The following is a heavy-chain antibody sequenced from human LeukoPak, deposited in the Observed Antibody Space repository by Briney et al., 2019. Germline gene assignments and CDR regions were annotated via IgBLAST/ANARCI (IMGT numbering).Heavy chain of an antibody. J-gene: IGHJ4*02. D-gene: IGHD4-11*01. CDR2: IYRSGST. V-gene: IGHV4-38-2*02. CDR1: GYSISSGYY. Sequence: PSETLSLTCTVSGYSISSGYYWGRIRQPPGKGLEWIGTIYRSGSTYYNPSLKRRVTISVDTSRNQFSLQLSSVTAADTAVYYCARNAGDYTKPSDYWGQGTLATVSS. CDR3: ARNAGDYTKPSDY.